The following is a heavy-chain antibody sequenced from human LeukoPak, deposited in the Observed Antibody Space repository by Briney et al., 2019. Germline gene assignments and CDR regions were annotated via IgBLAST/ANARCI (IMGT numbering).Heavy chain of an antibody. J-gene: IGHJ6*03. CDR1: GFIFSNYA. CDR3: AKLLTGRPSGYMDV. D-gene: IGHD6-6*01. V-gene: IGHV3-23*01. CDR2: ISGNGGST. Sequence: GGSLRLSCTASGFIFSNYAMSWVRQAPGKGLEWVSGISGNGGSTSYADSVKGRFTISRDNSNNTLYVRMNSLRAGDTAVYYCAKLLTGRPSGYMDVWGKGTTVTVSS.